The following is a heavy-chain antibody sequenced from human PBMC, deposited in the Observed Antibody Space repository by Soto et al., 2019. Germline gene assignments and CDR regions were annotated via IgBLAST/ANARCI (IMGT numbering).Heavy chain of an antibody. V-gene: IGHV3-21*01. D-gene: IGHD1-26*01. CDR2: IGSTGDYI. CDR3: AKDPWELGGYYFDY. J-gene: IGHJ4*02. Sequence: GGSLRLSCAASGFLFNSYTMNWVRQAPGQGLEWVASIGSTGDYIHYADAVKGRFTISRDNTRKALYLQMTKVRAGDTAVYYCAKDPWELGGYYFDYWGQGTLVTVSS. CDR1: GFLFNSYT.